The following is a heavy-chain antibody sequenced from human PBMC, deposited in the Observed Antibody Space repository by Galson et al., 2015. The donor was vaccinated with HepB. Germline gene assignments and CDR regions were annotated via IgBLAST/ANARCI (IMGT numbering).Heavy chain of an antibody. D-gene: IGHD3-10*01. CDR2: ISGSGSST. V-gene: IGHV3-23*01. CDR3: AKDLVTFYYGSGSPRCYDY. CDR1: GFTFSSYA. J-gene: IGHJ4*02. Sequence: SLRLSCAASGFTFSSYAMSWVRQAPGKGLEWVSDISGSGSSTYYADSVKGRLTISRDNSKHTLYLQMNSLRAEDTAVYYCAKDLVTFYYGSGSPRCYDYWGQGTLVTVSS.